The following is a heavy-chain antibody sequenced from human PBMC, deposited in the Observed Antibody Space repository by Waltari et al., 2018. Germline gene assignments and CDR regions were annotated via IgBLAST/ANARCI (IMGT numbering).Heavy chain of an antibody. CDR3: ARGRAAAGTLYDSVLGY. D-gene: IGHD6-13*01. CDR1: GASISSGGFY. Sequence: QVQLQESGPGLVKPSQTLSLTCTSSGASISSGGFYWGWIRQPAGKGLEWIGRSYSSGSTNYNPSLKSRVTISVDKSKNQFSLTMNSVTATDTAVYYCARGRAAAGTLYDSVLGYWGQGTLVTVSS. V-gene: IGHV4-61*02. CDR2: SYSSGST. J-gene: IGHJ4*02.